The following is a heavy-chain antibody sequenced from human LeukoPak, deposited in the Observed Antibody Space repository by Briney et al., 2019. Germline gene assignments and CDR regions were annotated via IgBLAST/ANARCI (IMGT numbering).Heavy chain of an antibody. J-gene: IGHJ4*02. CDR3: ARDRQHSYGSDLDH. CDR1: GASISSYY. CDR2: NNFAGRG. Sequence: PSETLSLTCTVSGASISSYYWTWIRQPAGKGLEFIGRNNFAGRGYYNPSLKSRVTISVDSPSNQFPLELTSVTAADTAVYYCARDRQHSYGSDLDHWGQGILVTVSS. D-gene: IGHD5-18*01. V-gene: IGHV4-4*07.